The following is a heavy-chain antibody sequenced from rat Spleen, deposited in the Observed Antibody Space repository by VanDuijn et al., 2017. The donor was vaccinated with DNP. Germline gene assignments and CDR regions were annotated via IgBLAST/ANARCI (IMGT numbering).Heavy chain of an antibody. CDR2: ITSGGGST. D-gene: IGHD4-1*01. Sequence: EVQLVESGGDLVQPGRSLKLSCVASGFTVYNYWMTWIRQVPGKGLEWVASITSGGGSTYYPASLQGRFTISRDNAQNTLYLQMNSLKSEDTATYYCTWGAVDAWGQGTSVTVSS. J-gene: IGHJ4*01. CDR1: GFTVYNYW. V-gene: IGHV5-31*01. CDR3: TWGAVDA.